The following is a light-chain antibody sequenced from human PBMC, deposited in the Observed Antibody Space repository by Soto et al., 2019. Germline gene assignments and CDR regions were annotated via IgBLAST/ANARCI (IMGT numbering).Light chain of an antibody. CDR3: QQRSNWIT. V-gene: IGKV3-11*01. J-gene: IGKJ4*01. CDR1: QSVNSY. Sequence: EIVSTQSPATLSLSPGERATLSCRASQSVNSYLAWYQHKPGQSPRLLIYDASIRATGIPARFSGSGSGTDFTLTISSLEPEDFAVYYCQQRSNWITFGGGTKVDI. CDR2: DAS.